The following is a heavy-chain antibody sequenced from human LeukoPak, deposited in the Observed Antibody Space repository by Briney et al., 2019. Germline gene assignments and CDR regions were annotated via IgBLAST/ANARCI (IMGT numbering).Heavy chain of an antibody. V-gene: IGHV1-18*01. J-gene: IGHJ5*02. CDR1: GYIFTDYG. CDR3: ARDLAWGYVEQRLGWLDP. Sequence: ASVKVSCKASGYIFTDYGITWVRQAPGQGLEWMGWISSYNGNTNYAQKFQGGFTMTTDTPTTTAYMELRSLRFDDTAVYYCARDLAWGYVEQRLGWLDPWGQGAQVTVSS. D-gene: IGHD1/OR15-1a*01. CDR2: ISSYNGNT.